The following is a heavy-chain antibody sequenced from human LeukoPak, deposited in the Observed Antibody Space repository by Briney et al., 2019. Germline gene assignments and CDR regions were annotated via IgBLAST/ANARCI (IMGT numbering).Heavy chain of an antibody. J-gene: IGHJ4*02. V-gene: IGHV1-18*01. D-gene: IGHD3-22*01. CDR1: GYTFTSYG. Sequence: GASVKVSCKASGYTFTSYGISWVRQAPGQGLEGMGWISGYNGETNIAQKFQGRVTMTTDTSTGTAYMEVRSLRSHDTAVYYCARDRWYDKSASYYNLDHCGQGTLVTVSS. CDR2: ISGYNGET. CDR3: ARDRWYDKSASYYNLDH.